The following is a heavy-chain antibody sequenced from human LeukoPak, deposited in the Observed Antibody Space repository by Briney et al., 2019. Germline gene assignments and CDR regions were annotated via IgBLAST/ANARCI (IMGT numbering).Heavy chain of an antibody. D-gene: IGHD3-22*01. CDR3: ATGPATYYYDSSGYYELGY. CDR1: GYTLTELS. V-gene: IGHV1-24*01. Sequence: ASVKVSCKVSGYTLTELSMHWVRQAPGKGLEWMGGFDPEDGETIYAQKFQGRVTMTEDTSTDTAYMELSSLRSEDTAVYYCATGPATYYYDSSGYYELGYWGQGTLVTVSS. CDR2: FDPEDGET. J-gene: IGHJ4*02.